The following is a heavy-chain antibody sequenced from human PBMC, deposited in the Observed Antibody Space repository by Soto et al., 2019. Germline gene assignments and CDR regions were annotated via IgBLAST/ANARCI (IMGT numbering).Heavy chain of an antibody. Sequence: GSLRLSCAASGLTFSNCGMTWVRQAPGKGPEWDSAISGSGGNTYYADSVKGRFTISRDNSKNTLYLQMNSLRGEDSALYYCAKIAVSGTWYFDLWGRGTLVTVSS. J-gene: IGHJ2*01. CDR1: GLTFSNCG. CDR3: AKIAVSGTWYFDL. D-gene: IGHD6-19*01. CDR2: ISGSGGNT. V-gene: IGHV3-23*01.